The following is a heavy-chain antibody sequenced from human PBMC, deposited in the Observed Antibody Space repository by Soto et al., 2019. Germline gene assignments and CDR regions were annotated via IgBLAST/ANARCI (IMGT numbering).Heavy chain of an antibody. Sequence: QVQLVQSGAEVKKPGASVKVSCKASGYTFTSYAMHWVRQAPGQRLEWMGWINAGNGNTKYSQKFQGRVTITRDTAASTAYMELSSLRSEDTAVYYCASSIAAAGILGGYYYYGMDVWGQGTTVTVSS. CDR3: ASSIAAAGILGGYYYYGMDV. D-gene: IGHD6-13*01. V-gene: IGHV1-3*01. CDR1: GYTFTSYA. J-gene: IGHJ6*02. CDR2: INAGNGNT.